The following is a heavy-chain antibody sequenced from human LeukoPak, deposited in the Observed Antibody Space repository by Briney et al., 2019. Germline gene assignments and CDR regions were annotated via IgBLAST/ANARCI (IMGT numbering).Heavy chain of an antibody. V-gene: IGHV2-5*02. CDR1: GFSLSTSGVG. D-gene: IGHD3-10*01. CDR2: IYWDDDK. CDR3: AHSRGREGQVWFGELFKAFDI. Sequence: SGPTLVNPTQTLTLTCTFSGFSLSTSGVGVGWIRQPPGKALEWLALIYWDDDKRYSPSLKSRLTITKDTSKNQVVLTMTNMDPVDTATYYCAHSRGREGQVWFGELFKAFDIWGQGTMVTVSS. J-gene: IGHJ3*02.